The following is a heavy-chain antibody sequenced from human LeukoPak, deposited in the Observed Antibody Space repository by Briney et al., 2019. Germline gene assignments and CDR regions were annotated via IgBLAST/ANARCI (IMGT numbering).Heavy chain of an antibody. J-gene: IGHJ6*03. CDR2: ISWNSGSI. CDR1: GFTFDDYA. D-gene: IGHD4-17*01. CDR3: AKDNHGDYYYYMDV. V-gene: IGHV3-9*01. Sequence: GGSLRLSCAASGFTFDDYAMHWVRQAPGKGLEWVSGISWNSGSIGYADSVKGRFTISGDNAKNSLYLQMNSLRAEDTALYYCAKDNHGDYYYYMDVWGKGTTVTVSS.